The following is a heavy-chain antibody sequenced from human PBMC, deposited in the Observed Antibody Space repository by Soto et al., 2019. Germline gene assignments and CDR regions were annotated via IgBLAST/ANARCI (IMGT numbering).Heavy chain of an antibody. CDR2: ISAYNGNT. Sequence: ASVKVSCKASGYTFTSYGISWVRQAPGQGLEWMGWISAYNGNTNYAQKLQGRVTMTTDTSTSTAYMELRSLRSDDTAVYYCARVPLRYYDSSGLFDYWGQGTMVTVSS. CDR1: GYTFTSYG. V-gene: IGHV1-18*04. CDR3: ARVPLRYYDSSGLFDY. J-gene: IGHJ4*02. D-gene: IGHD3-22*01.